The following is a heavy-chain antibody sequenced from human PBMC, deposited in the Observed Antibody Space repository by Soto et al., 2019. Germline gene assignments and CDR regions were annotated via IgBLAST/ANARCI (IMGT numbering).Heavy chain of an antibody. Sequence: EVQLVESGGGLVKPGGSLRLSCAASGFTFSNAWMSWVRQAPGKGLEWVGRIKSKTDGGTTDYAAPVKGRFTISRDDSKNTLYLQMNSLKTEDTAVYYCTTEGGGYCSSTSCYGFDYYYYGMDVWGQGTTVTVSS. CDR2: IKSKTDGGTT. J-gene: IGHJ6*02. D-gene: IGHD2-2*01. V-gene: IGHV3-15*01. CDR1: GFTFSNAW. CDR3: TTEGGGYCSSTSCYGFDYYYYGMDV.